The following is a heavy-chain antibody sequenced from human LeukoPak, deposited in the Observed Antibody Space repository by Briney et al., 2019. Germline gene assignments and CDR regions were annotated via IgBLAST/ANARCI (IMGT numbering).Heavy chain of an antibody. CDR2: IYYSGTA. D-gene: IGHD2-15*01. CDR3: ARATYCSGGSCYHGAGYYYMDV. V-gene: IGHV4-59*01. Sequence: PSETLSLTCTVSGDSISGFYWSWIRQPPGKGLEWVGYIYYSGTATYNPSLKSRLTISVDTSKNQFSLKLSSVTAADTAVYYCARATYCSGGSCYHGAGYYYMDVWGKGTTVTVSS. CDR1: GDSISGFY. J-gene: IGHJ6*03.